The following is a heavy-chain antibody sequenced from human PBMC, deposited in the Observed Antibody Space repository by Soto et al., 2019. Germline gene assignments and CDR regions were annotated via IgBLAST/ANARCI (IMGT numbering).Heavy chain of an antibody. D-gene: IGHD5-18*01. CDR1: GYTFTSYS. V-gene: IGHV1-18*01. Sequence: QVQLVQSGAEVKKPGASVRVSCKASGYTFTSYSFSWVRQAPGQGLEWMGRISTYNGYTKYASKFLGRVTMTTDTSTSTAYMELRSLRSDDTAVYFCARLAIEYRYDYFDSWGQGTLVTVSS. CDR2: ISTYNGYT. J-gene: IGHJ4*02. CDR3: ARLAIEYRYDYFDS.